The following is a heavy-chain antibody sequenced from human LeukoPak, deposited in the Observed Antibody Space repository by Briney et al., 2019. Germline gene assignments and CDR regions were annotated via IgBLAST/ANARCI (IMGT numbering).Heavy chain of an antibody. CDR1: GFTFTTYG. CDR3: ARDLWQDMIQGYDY. Sequence: GGSLRLSCATSGFTFTTYGMHWARQGPGKGLEWVAVIWNDGTYKHYADSVKGRFTISRDDSKNTIYLQMNSLRAEDTAVYYCARDLWQDMIQGYDYWGQGTLVTVSP. CDR2: IWNDGTYK. D-gene: IGHD2-15*01. V-gene: IGHV3-33*01. J-gene: IGHJ4*02.